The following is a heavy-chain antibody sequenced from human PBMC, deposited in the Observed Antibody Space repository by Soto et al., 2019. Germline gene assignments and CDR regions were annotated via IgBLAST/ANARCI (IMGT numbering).Heavy chain of an antibody. V-gene: IGHV1-3*01. J-gene: IGHJ6*02. CDR1: GYTFTSYA. Sequence: ASVKVSCKASGYTFTSYAMHWVRQAPGQRLEWMGWINAGNGNTKYSQKFQGRVTITRDTSASTACMELSSLRSEDTAVYYCARVVRGYDQNYYGMDVWGQGTTVTVSS. D-gene: IGHD5-12*01. CDR2: INAGNGNT. CDR3: ARVVRGYDQNYYGMDV.